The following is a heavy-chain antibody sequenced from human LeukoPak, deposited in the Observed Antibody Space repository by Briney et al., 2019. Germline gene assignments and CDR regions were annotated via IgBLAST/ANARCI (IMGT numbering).Heavy chain of an antibody. Sequence: GGSLRLSCAASGFPLSSYWMSWVRQAPGKGLEWVANIKQDGSEKYYVDSVKGRFTISRDNAKNSLYLQMNSLRAEDTAVYYCARDTPELQASPPDFDYWGQGTLVTVSS. CDR3: ARDTPELQASPPDFDY. D-gene: IGHD1-26*01. CDR2: IKQDGSEK. J-gene: IGHJ4*02. V-gene: IGHV3-7*01. CDR1: GFPLSSYW.